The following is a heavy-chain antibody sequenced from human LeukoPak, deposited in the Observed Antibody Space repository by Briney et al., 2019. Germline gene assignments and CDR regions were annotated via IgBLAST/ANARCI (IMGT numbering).Heavy chain of an antibody. D-gene: IGHD2-2*01. Sequence: PSETLSLTCTVSGGSISSYYWSWIRQPPGKGLEWIGYIYYSGSTNYNPSLKSRVTISVDTSKNQFSLKLSSVTAADTAVYYCARHNCSSTSCYWYFDLWGRGTLVTVSS. CDR2: IYYSGST. V-gene: IGHV4-59*08. CDR3: ARHNCSSTSCYWYFDL. CDR1: GGSISSYY. J-gene: IGHJ2*01.